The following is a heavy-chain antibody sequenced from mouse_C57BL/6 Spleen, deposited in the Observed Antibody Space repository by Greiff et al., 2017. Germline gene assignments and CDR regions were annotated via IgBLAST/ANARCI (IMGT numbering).Heavy chain of an antibody. CDR1: GYTFTSYG. Sequence: VQLQQSGAELARPGASVKLSCKASGYTFTSYGISWVKQRTGQGLEWIGEIYPRSGNTYYNEKFKGKATLTADKSSSTAYMELRSLTSEDSAVYFGARGGYYYGSSYAMDYWGQGNSVTVSS. D-gene: IGHD1-1*01. V-gene: IGHV1-81*01. CDR2: IYPRSGNT. J-gene: IGHJ4*01. CDR3: ARGGYYYGSSYAMDY.